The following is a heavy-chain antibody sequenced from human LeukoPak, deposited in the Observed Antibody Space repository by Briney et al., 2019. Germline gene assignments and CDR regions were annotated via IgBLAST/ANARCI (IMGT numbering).Heavy chain of an antibody. Sequence: GASVKVSCKVSGYTLTELAVHWVRQAPGKGLERMGGFDLEDGETLFAQKFQGRVTMTEDTSTDTAYMELSSLRSEDTAVYYCATVVTIEAYFDYWVQGTLVTVSS. CDR3: ATVVTIEAYFDY. D-gene: IGHD5-24*01. CDR1: GYTLTELA. V-gene: IGHV1-24*01. J-gene: IGHJ4*02. CDR2: FDLEDGET.